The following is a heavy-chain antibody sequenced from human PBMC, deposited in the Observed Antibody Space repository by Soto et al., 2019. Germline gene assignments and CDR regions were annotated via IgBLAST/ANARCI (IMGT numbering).Heavy chain of an antibody. CDR1: GFTFSNYG. CDR3: AKDRGGSGSFDY. V-gene: IGHV3-30*18. CDR2: ISYDGSNK. D-gene: IGHD3-10*01. Sequence: QVQLVESGGGVVQPGRSLRLSCTASGFTFSNYGIHWVRKAPGKGLEWVAVISYDGSNKYFADSVKGRFTISRDNSKNTVSLQMNSLRAEDTAVYYCAKDRGGSGSFDYWGQGTLVTVSS. J-gene: IGHJ4*02.